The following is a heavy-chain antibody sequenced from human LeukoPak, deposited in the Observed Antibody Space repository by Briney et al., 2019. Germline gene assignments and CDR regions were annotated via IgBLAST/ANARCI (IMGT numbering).Heavy chain of an antibody. D-gene: IGHD3-3*01. CDR1: GGTFSSYA. CDR3: ARDLGSYDFWSGYYPFDY. V-gene: IGHV1-69*04. J-gene: IGHJ4*02. CDR2: IIPILGIA. Sequence: AASVKVSCKASGGTFSSYAISWVRQAPGQGLEWMGRIIPILGIANYAQKFQGRVTITADKSTSTAYMELSSLRSEDTAVYYCARDLGSYDFWSGYYPFDYWGQGTLVTVSS.